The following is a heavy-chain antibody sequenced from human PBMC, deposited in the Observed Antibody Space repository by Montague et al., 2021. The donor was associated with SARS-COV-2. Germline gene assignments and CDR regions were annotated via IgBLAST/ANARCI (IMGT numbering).Heavy chain of an antibody. V-gene: IGHV4-30-2*01. CDR1: GGSIRSGGYS. Sequence: TLSLTCSVSGGSIRSGGYSWSWIRQPPGKGLEWIGYFYHSGSIYYNPSLKSRVTISVDTSKNHFSLKLTSVTAADTAVYYCARGWGGTYWDDAFDIWGQGTMVTVSS. D-gene: IGHD1-26*01. CDR2: FYHSGSI. CDR3: ARGWGGTYWDDAFDI. J-gene: IGHJ3*02.